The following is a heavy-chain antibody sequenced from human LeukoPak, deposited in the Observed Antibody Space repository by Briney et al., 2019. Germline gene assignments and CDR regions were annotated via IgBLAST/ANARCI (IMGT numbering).Heavy chain of an antibody. V-gene: IGHV3-23*01. CDR1: GFTFSSYS. Sequence: GSLGLSCAASGFTFSSYSMNWVRQAPGKGLEWVSTITTSDGNTYYADSVKGRFTVSRDNSKNTLFLQMNSLRAEDTAVYYCAKDGGLWVSAHWGDSWGRGTLVTVSS. CDR2: ITTSDGNT. J-gene: IGHJ4*02. D-gene: IGHD7-27*01. CDR3: AKDGGLWVSAHWGDS.